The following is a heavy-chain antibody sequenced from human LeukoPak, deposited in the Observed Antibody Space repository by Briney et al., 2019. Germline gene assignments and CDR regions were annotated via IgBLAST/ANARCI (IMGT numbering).Heavy chain of an antibody. CDR3: ARNYYYYYMDV. Sequence: GGSLRLSCAASGFTFSSYNMNWVRQAPGQGLEWVSSITSGSSYIYYADSVKGRFTISRDNAKSSLYLRMNSLRAEDTAVYYCARNYYYYYMDVWGKGTTVTISS. CDR1: GFTFSSYN. V-gene: IGHV3-21*01. CDR2: ITSGSSYI. J-gene: IGHJ6*03.